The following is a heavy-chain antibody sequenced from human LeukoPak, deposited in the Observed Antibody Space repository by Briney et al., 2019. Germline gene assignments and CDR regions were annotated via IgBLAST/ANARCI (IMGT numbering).Heavy chain of an antibody. CDR3: ARAPLPYCGGDCPTPYYFDY. V-gene: IGHV4-59*01. Sequence: PSETLSLTCTVSGGSISSYYWSWIRQPPGKGLEWIGYIYYSGSTNYNPSLKSRVTISVDTSKNQFSLKLSSVTAADTAVYYCARAPLPYCGGDCPTPYYFDYWGQGTLSPSPQ. CDR1: GGSISSYY. CDR2: IYYSGST. J-gene: IGHJ4*02. D-gene: IGHD2-21*02.